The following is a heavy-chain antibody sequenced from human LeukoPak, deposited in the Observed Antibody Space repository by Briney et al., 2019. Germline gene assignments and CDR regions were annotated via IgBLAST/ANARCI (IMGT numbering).Heavy chain of an antibody. V-gene: IGHV3-21*01. CDR3: ARGIVVNIYYYYGMDV. CDR2: ISSSSSYI. CDR1: GFTFSSYS. D-gene: IGHD1-26*01. J-gene: IGHJ6*02. Sequence: PGGSLRLSCAASGFTFSSYSMTWVRQALGKGLEWVSSISSSSSYIYYADSVKGRFTISRDNAKNSLYLQMNSLRAEDTAVYYCARGIVVNIYYYYGMDVWGQGTTVTVSS.